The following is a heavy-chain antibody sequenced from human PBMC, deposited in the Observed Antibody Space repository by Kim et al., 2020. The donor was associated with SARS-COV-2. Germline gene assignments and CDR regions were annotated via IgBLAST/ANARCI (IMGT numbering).Heavy chain of an antibody. J-gene: IGHJ5*02. CDR2: INPNSGGT. V-gene: IGHV1-2*06. CDR1: GYTFTGYY. D-gene: IGHD3-10*01. CDR3: ARPGTMVRGVIEEANWFDP. Sequence: ASVKVSCKASGYTFTGYYMHWVRQAPGQGLEWMGRINPNSGGTNYAQKFQGRVTMTRDTSISTAYMELSRLRSDDTAVYYCARPGTMVRGVIEEANWFDPWGQGTLVTVSS.